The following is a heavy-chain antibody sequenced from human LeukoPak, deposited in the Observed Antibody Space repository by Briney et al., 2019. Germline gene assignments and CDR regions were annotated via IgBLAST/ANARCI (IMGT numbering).Heavy chain of an antibody. V-gene: IGHV3-30-3*01. Sequence: PGGSLRLSCAASGFTFSSYAMHWVRQAPGKGLEWVAVISYDGSNKYYADSVKGRFTISRDNSKNTLYLQMNSLRAEDTAVYYRARDILPYDSSGYLFDYWGQGTLVTVSS. J-gene: IGHJ4*02. CDR1: GFTFSSYA. CDR3: ARDILPYDSSGYLFDY. CDR2: ISYDGSNK. D-gene: IGHD3-22*01.